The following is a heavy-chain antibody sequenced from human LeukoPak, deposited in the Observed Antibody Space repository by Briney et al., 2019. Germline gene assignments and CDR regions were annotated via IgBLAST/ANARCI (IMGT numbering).Heavy chain of an antibody. D-gene: IGHD3-3*01. CDR3: ARGHYDFGFDY. V-gene: IGHV1-69*05. CDR2: IIPIFGTA. CDR1: GGTFSSYA. Sequence: SVKVSCKASGGTFSSYAISWVRQAPGQGLEWMGGIIPIFGTANYAQKLQGRVTMTTDTSTSTAYMELRSLRSDDTAVYYCARGHYDFGFDYWGQGTLVTVSS. J-gene: IGHJ4*02.